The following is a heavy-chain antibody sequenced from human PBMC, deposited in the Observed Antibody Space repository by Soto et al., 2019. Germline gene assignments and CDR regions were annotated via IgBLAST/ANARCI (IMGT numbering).Heavy chain of an antibody. CDR1: GFPFSTYG. J-gene: IGHJ6*03. CDR3: AKDQRGSTDYYYIDV. CDR2: IAYDGSNI. D-gene: IGHD3-10*01. Sequence: GGSLRLSCAASGFPFSTYGIHWVRQAPGKGLEWVAVIAYDGSNIYYADSVQGRFIVSRDNSKNTLYLQMNSLRAEDTAVYYCAKDQRGSTDYYYIDVWGKGTTVTVSS. V-gene: IGHV3-30*18.